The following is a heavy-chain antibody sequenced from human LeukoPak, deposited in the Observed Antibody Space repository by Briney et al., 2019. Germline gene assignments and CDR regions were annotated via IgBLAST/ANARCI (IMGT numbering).Heavy chain of an antibody. CDR1: GYTFTSYG. D-gene: IGHD3-22*01. V-gene: IGHV1-18*01. CDR2: ISAYNGNT. Sequence: ASVKVSCKASGYTFTSYGISWVRQAPGQGLEWMGWISAYNGNTNYAQKLQGRVTMTTDTSTSTAYMELSSLRSEDTAVYYCARATSGYYFDYWGQGTLVTVSA. CDR3: ARATSGYYFDY. J-gene: IGHJ4*02.